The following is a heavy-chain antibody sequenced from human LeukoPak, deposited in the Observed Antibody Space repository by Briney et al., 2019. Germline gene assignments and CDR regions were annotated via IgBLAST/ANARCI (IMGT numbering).Heavy chain of an antibody. J-gene: IGHJ4*02. V-gene: IGHV3-74*01. CDR2: ISSDGSST. Sequence: PGGSLRLSCAASGFTFSSSWMYWVRQGPGKGLVWVSRISSDGSSTGYADSVSGRFTISRDNAKNTLNLQVNSLRVEDTAVYYCARDLFSATGMWGQGTLVTVSS. CDR3: ARDLFSATGM. CDR1: GFTFSSSW. D-gene: IGHD3-9*01.